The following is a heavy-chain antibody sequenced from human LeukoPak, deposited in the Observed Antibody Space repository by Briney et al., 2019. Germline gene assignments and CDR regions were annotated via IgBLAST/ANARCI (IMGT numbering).Heavy chain of an antibody. CDR2: MNQDGSNL. D-gene: IGHD3-16*01. CDR1: GFSFRDYW. V-gene: IGHV3-7*01. CDR3: ARDAYTWAFDS. Sequence: GGSLRLSCAASGFSFRDYWMTWVRQAPGRGLEWVANMNQDGSNLKYGDSVKGRFTISRDNAKNSLYLQMDSLRADDTAVYYCARDAYTWAFDSWGQGTLVTISS. J-gene: IGHJ5*01.